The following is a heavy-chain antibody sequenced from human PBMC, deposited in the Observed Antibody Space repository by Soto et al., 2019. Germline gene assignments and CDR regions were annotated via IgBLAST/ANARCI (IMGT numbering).Heavy chain of an antibody. CDR3: ARSYYGSGSYWFYGMDV. CDR1: GGTFGNSA. Sequence: QVQLVQSGAEVKKPGSSVKVSCKASGGTFGNSAISWVRQAPGQGLEWMGGIIPSFATGNSAPEFQGRLTIPADKSTPTAYMELSSLRSEDTAVYYCARSYYGSGSYWFYGMDVWGQGTTVTVSS. D-gene: IGHD3-10*01. V-gene: IGHV1-69*06. CDR2: IIPSFATG. J-gene: IGHJ6*02.